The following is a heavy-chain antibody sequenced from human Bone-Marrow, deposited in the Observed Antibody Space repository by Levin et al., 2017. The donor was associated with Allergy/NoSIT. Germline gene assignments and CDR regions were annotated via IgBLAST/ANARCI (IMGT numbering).Heavy chain of an antibody. Sequence: GGSLRLSCTASGFTFSSSAMSWVRQAPGKGLEWVSAILNTGGSTYYADSVKGRFTISRDNSKNTLFLQMNSLRAEDTALYYCAKSLGIFDYWGQGALVTVSS. V-gene: IGHV3-23*01. CDR1: GFTFSSSA. J-gene: IGHJ4*02. D-gene: IGHD1-26*01. CDR2: ILNTGGST. CDR3: AKSLGIFDY.